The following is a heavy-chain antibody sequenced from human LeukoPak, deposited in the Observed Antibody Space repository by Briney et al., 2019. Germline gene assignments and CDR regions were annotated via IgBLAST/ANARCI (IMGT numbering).Heavy chain of an antibody. V-gene: IGHV4-34*01. CDR2: INQSGTT. D-gene: IGHD3-3*01. CDR1: GGSFSGYY. Sequence: SSETLSLTCAVHGGSFSGYYWSWIRQPPGKGLEWIGEINQSGTTNYDPSLRSRVTISLNMSKKQFSLKLTSVTAADTAVYYCARGVFGVVVGLDYWGQGTLVTVSS. J-gene: IGHJ4*02. CDR3: ARGVFGVVVGLDY.